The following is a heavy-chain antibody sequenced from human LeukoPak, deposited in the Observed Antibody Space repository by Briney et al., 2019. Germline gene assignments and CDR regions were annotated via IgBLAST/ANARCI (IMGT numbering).Heavy chain of an antibody. Sequence: SETLSLTCTGSGGSISSYYWSWIRQPPGKGLEWIGYIYYSGSTNYNPSLKSRVTISVDTSKNQFSLKLSSVTAADTAVYYCAKLPDYWGQGTLVTVSS. D-gene: IGHD3-10*01. J-gene: IGHJ4*02. CDR3: AKLPDY. CDR1: GGSISSYY. CDR2: IYYSGST. V-gene: IGHV4-59*01.